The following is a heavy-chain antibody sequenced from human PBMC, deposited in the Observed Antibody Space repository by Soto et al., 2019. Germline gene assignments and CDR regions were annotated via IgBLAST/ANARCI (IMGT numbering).Heavy chain of an antibody. J-gene: IGHJ6*02. CDR2: INHSGST. CDR1: GGSFSGYY. Sequence: NPSETLSLTCAVYGGSFSGYYWSWIRQPPGKGLEWIGEINHSGSTNYNPSLKSRVTISVDTSKNQFSLKLSSVTAADTAVYYCARGRRSGSYYNYYYYYGMDVWGQGTTVTVSS. CDR3: ARGRRSGSYYNYYYYYGMDV. V-gene: IGHV4-34*01. D-gene: IGHD3-10*01.